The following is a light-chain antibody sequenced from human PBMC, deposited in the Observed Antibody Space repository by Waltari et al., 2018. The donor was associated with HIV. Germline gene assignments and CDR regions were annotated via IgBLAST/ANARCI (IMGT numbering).Light chain of an antibody. CDR1: QGIKSA. Sequence: AIQLTQSPSSLSVSITDRVTITCRESQGIKSALAWYQQKPGQPPKLLMYAASRLQSGVPSRFTGRGSGTDFTLTISSLQPEDFATYYCQQFNSYPWTFGQGTKVEVK. V-gene: IGKV1-13*02. CDR2: AAS. J-gene: IGKJ1*01. CDR3: QQFNSYPWT.